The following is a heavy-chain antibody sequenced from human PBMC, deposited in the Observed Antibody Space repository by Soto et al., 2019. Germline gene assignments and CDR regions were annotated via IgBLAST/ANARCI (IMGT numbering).Heavy chain of an antibody. CDR3: ARDGKYCSGGSCYAAFDI. D-gene: IGHD2-15*01. J-gene: IGHJ3*02. CDR2: IYSGGST. CDR1: GFTVSSNY. Sequence: GGSLRLSCAASGFTVSSNYMSWVRQAPGKGLEWVSVIYSGGSTYYADSVKGRFTISRHNSKNTLYLQMNSLRAEDTAVYYCARDGKYCSGGSCYAAFDIWGQGTMVTVSS. V-gene: IGHV3-53*04.